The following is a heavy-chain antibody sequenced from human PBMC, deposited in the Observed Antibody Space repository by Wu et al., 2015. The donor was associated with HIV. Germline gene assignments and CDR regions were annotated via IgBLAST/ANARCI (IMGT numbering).Heavy chain of an antibody. CDR3: ARDLGTIFCTPIMTPPYYFGVDV. Sequence: QVQLVQSGAERKKPGASVKVSCRASGYTFTSYGFSWVRQAPGQGLEWMGWIDTYKKKTRSLQKFRGRVTMTTDTSTTTAYMELRSLTSDDTAVYYCARDLGTIFCTPIMTPPYYFGVDVWGQGP. D-gene: IGHD3-9*01. J-gene: IGHJ6*02. CDR2: IDTYKKKT. CDR1: GYTFTSYG. V-gene: IGHV1-18*01.